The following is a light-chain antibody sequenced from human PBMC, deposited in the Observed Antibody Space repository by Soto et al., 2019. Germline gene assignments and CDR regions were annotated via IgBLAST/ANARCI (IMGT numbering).Light chain of an antibody. CDR3: QHYNNLPLT. Sequence: DIQMTQSPSSLSASVGDRVTITCQASQDITNYLSWYQQKPGKAPKLLIYDASKLETGVPSRFSGSGSGTEFTFTISSLHPEDFATYYCQHYNNLPLTFGGGTKVDIK. CDR1: QDITNY. J-gene: IGKJ4*01. V-gene: IGKV1-33*01. CDR2: DAS.